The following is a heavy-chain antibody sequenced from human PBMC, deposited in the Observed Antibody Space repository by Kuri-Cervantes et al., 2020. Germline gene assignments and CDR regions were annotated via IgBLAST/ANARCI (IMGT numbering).Heavy chain of an antibody. CDR2: FDPEDGET. CDR1: GYTLTELS. CDR3: ARVDPAYGGKSHVFDY. D-gene: IGHD4-23*01. Sequence: ASVKVSCKVSGYTLTELSMHWVRQAPGKGLEWMGGFDPEDGETIYAQKFQGRVTMTEDTSTDTAYMELSSLRAEDTAVYYRARVDPAYGGKSHVFDYWGQGTLVTVSS. J-gene: IGHJ4*02. V-gene: IGHV1-24*01.